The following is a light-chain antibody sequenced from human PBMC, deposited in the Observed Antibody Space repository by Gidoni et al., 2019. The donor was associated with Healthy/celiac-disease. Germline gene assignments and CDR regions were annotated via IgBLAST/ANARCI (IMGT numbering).Light chain of an antibody. V-gene: IGKV1-5*03. CDR1: QSISSW. Sequence: DIQMTQSPSTLSASVGDRVTITCRASQSISSWLAWYQQKPGKAPKLLIYKASSLESGVPSRFSGSGSGTEFTLTISSLQPDDFATYYGQQYNSYPWTFGQXTKVEIK. CDR2: KAS. J-gene: IGKJ1*01. CDR3: QQYNSYPWT.